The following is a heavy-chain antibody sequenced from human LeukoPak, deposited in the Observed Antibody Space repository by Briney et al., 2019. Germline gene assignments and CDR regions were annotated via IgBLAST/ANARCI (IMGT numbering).Heavy chain of an antibody. CDR1: GYSFTTYW. CDR3: ARRSAAAPYYYMDV. V-gene: IGHV5-51*01. Sequence: GESLQISCQGSGYSFTTYWIGWVRQMPGKGLEWMGIIYPGDSDTRYSPSFQGQVTISADKSINTAYLQWSSLKASDTAMYYCARRSAAAPYYYMDVWGKGTTVTVSS. J-gene: IGHJ6*03. CDR2: IYPGDSDT.